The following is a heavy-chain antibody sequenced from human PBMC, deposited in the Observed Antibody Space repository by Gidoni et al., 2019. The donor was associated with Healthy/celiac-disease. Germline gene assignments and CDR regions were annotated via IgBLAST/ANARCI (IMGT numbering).Heavy chain of an antibody. V-gene: IGHV5-10-1*03. J-gene: IGHJ4*02. CDR3: ARLSSGWYEVVDY. CDR2: IAPSDSYT. CDR1: GYRFTSYW. D-gene: IGHD6-19*01. Sequence: EVQLVQSGAEVKKPGESLRISWKGSGYRFTSYWISWVLQMPGKGLEWMGRIAPSDSYTNYSPSFQGHVTISADKSISTAYLQWSSLKASDTVMYYCARLSSGWYEVVDYWGQGTLVTVSS.